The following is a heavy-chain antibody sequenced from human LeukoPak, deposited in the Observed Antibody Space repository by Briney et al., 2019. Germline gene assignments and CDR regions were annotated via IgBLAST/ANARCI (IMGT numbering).Heavy chain of an antibody. Sequence: PSETLSLTCTVSGGSISSYYWSWIRQPPGKGLEWIGYIYYSGTTNYNPSLESRVTISVDTSKNQFSLNLSSVTAADTAVYYCGGHSDILTGYPSAPFDPWGQGTLVTVSS. J-gene: IGHJ5*02. V-gene: IGHV4-59*08. CDR3: GGHSDILTGYPSAPFDP. CDR1: GGSISSYY. D-gene: IGHD3-9*01. CDR2: IYYSGTT.